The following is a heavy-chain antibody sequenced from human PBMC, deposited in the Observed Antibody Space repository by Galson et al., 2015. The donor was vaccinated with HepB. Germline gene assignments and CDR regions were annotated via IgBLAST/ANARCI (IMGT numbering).Heavy chain of an antibody. J-gene: IGHJ6*02. V-gene: IGHV3-23*01. D-gene: IGHD3-10*01. CDR1: GFTFSSYA. CDR3: AKGGSLVRGVIVPYGMDV. CDR2: ISGSGGST. Sequence: SLRLSCAASGFTFSSYAMSWVRQAPGKGLEWVPAISGSGGSTYYADSVKGRFTISRDNSKNTLYLQMNSLRAEDSAVYYCAKGGSLVRGVIVPYGMDVWGQGTTLTVSS.